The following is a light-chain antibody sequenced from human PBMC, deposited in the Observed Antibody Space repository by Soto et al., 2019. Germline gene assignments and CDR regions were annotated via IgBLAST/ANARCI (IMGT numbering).Light chain of an antibody. J-gene: IGKJ5*01. CDR1: QSVSSSY. V-gene: IGKV3D-20*02. Sequence: EIVLTRSPVTLSFSPGERATLSCRAIQSVSSSYLAWYQQKPGQAPRLLIYGASSRATGIPARFSGSGSGTDFTLTISSLEPEDFAVYYCQQRSNWPFVTFGQGTRLEIK. CDR2: GAS. CDR3: QQRSNWPFVT.